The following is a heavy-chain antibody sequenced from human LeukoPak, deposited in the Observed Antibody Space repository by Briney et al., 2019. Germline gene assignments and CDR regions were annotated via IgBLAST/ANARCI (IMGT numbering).Heavy chain of an antibody. CDR2: INPNSGGT. V-gene: IGHV1-2*06. D-gene: IGHD4-17*01. CDR3: ARVLAGDYLDY. Sequence: ASVKVSCKASGYTFTGYYMHWVRQDPGQGLEWMGRINPNSGGTNYAQKFQGRVTMTRDTSISTAYMELSRLRSDDTAVYCCARVLAGDYLDYWGQGTLVTVSS. J-gene: IGHJ4*02. CDR1: GYTFTGYY.